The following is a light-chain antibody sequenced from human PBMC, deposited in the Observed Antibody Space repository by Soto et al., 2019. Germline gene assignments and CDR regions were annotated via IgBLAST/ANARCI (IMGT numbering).Light chain of an antibody. J-gene: IGKJ4*01. CDR1: QSISAW. Sequence: DIQMTQSPFTLSPSVGDRVTITCRASQSISAWLAWYQQKPGKAPKLLIYDASSLESGVPSRFSGSGSGSAFTLTIISLQPDDFATYYCQQYNSIPATFGGGTKVDIK. CDR2: DAS. V-gene: IGKV1-5*01. CDR3: QQYNSIPAT.